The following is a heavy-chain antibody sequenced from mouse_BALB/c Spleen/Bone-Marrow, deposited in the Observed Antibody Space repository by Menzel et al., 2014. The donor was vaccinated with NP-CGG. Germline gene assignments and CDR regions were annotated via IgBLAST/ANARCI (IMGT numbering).Heavy chain of an antibody. CDR1: GFNIKDYY. V-gene: IGHV14-1*02. CDR2: IDPENDNT. D-gene: IGHD2-3*01. J-gene: IGHJ3*01. CDR3: AEGGMISSGFAY. Sequence: VQLQQSGAELVRPGALVKLSCKASGFNIKDYYMHWVKQRPEQGLEWIGWIDPENDNTIYDPKFKGKASITADTSSNPPYLQLTSLTSENSAVCYCAEGGMISSGFAYWGEGSLFAVSA.